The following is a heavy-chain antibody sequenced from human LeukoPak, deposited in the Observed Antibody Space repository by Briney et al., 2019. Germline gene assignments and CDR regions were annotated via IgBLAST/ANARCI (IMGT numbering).Heavy chain of an antibody. V-gene: IGHV4-39*07. D-gene: IGHD1-7*01. CDR2: IYYSGST. J-gene: IGHJ4*02. CDR1: GGSISSSSYY. Sequence: SETLFLTCTVSGGSISSSSYYWGWIRQPPGKGLEWIGSIYYSGSTYYNPSLKSRVTISVDTSKNQFSLKLSSVTAADTAVYYCARVQFGTTLYYFDYWGQGTLVTVSS. CDR3: ARVQFGTTLYYFDY.